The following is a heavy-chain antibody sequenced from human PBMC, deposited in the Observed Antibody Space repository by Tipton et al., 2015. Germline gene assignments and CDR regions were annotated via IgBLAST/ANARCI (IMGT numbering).Heavy chain of an antibody. Sequence: SLRLSCAASGFTFSSYAMGWVRQAPGKGLEWVSGISWSGGSTNYADSVKGRFTISRDNSKSALYLQMNSLRAEDTAVYYCTRDRDSFDYWGQGTLVAVSS. J-gene: IGHJ4*02. CDR2: ISWSGGST. V-gene: IGHV3-23*01. CDR3: TRDRDSFDY. D-gene: IGHD5-24*01. CDR1: GFTFSSYA.